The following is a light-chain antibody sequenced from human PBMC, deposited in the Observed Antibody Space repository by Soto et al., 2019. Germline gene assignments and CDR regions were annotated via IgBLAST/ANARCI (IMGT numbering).Light chain of an antibody. Sequence: DIQMTQSPSSLFASVGDRFTITFLASQGIGNNLGWYQQKPGKAPKRLIYGTSNLQYGAPSRFSGSGSGTEFTLTITSLQPEDFATYYCLQHDTYPRTFGPGTKVDI. CDR2: GTS. CDR3: LQHDTYPRT. J-gene: IGKJ1*01. V-gene: IGKV1-17*01. CDR1: QGIGNN.